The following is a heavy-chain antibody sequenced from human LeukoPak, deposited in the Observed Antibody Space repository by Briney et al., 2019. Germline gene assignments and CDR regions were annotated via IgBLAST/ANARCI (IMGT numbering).Heavy chain of an antibody. D-gene: IGHD1-26*01. Sequence: PSETLSLTCTVSGDSISSTSYYWGWIRQPPGKGLEWIGTIYYSGRTYYNPSLKSRVTIFVDTAKNQVSLKLNSVTAADTAVYYCARPSGSYRAEYFQHWGQGTLVTVSS. CDR3: ARPSGSYRAEYFQH. CDR2: IYYSGRT. J-gene: IGHJ1*01. CDR1: GDSISSTSYY. V-gene: IGHV4-39*01.